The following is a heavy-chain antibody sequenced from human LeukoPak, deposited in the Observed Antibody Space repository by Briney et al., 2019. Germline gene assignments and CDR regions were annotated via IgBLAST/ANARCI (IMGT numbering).Heavy chain of an antibody. CDR3: ARERYSSSWPRAEYFQH. Sequence: GASVKVSCKASGYTFTGYYMHWVRQAPGQGLEWMGWINPNSGGTNYAKKFQGRVTMTRDTSISTAYMELSRLRSDDTAVYYCARERYSSSWPRAEYFQHWGQGTLVTVSS. CDR2: INPNSGGT. D-gene: IGHD6-13*01. J-gene: IGHJ1*01. CDR1: GYTFTGYY. V-gene: IGHV1-2*02.